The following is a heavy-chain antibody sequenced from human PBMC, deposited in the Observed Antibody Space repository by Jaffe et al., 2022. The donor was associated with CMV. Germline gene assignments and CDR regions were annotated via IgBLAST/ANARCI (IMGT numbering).Heavy chain of an antibody. CDR1: GGSFSGYY. V-gene: IGHV4-34*01. CDR3: ARGQRILMGVRHSSGYYY. CDR2: INHSGST. D-gene: IGHD3-22*01. J-gene: IGHJ4*02. Sequence: QVQLQQWGAGLLKPSETLSLTCAVYGGSFSGYYWSWIRQPPGKGLEWIGEINHSGSTNYNPSLKSRVTISVDTSKNQFSLKLSSVTAADTAVYYCARGQRILMGVRHSSGYYYWGQGTLVTVSS.